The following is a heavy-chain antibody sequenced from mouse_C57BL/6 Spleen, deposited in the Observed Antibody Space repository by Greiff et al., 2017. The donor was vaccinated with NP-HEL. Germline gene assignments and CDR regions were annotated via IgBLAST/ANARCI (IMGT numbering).Heavy chain of an antibody. CDR2: IDPNSGGT. CDR3: SRRDDPRYYYAMGY. Sequence: QVQLQQPGAELVKPGASVKLSCKASGYTFTSYWMHWVKQRPGRGLEWIGRIDPNSGGTKYNEKFKSKATLTVDKPSSAAYMRLSSLTSEDSAVYDSSRRDDPRYYYAMGYWGKGTTVTVST. V-gene: IGHV1-72*01. D-gene: IGHD2-3*01. J-gene: IGHJ4*01. CDR1: GYTFTSYW.